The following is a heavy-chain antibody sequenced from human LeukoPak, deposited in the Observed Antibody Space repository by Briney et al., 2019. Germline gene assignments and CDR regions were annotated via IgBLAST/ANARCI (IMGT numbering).Heavy chain of an antibody. CDR1: GYSFTSYW. CDR2: IYPGDSDA. J-gene: IGHJ4*02. Sequence: GESLKIPCKGSGYSFTSYWIGWVRQMPGKGLEWMGIIYPGDSDARYSPSFQGQVIISVDRSISTAYLQWSSLKASDTAMYYCARTGPLGDYGYFDYWGQGTLVTVSS. D-gene: IGHD4-17*01. V-gene: IGHV5-51*01. CDR3: ARTGPLGDYGYFDY.